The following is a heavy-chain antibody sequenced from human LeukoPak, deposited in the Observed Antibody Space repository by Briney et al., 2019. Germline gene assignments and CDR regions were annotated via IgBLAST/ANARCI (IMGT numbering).Heavy chain of an antibody. CDR2: ISYDGSNK. Sequence: PGGSLRLSCAASGFTFSSYAMHWVRQAPGKGLEWVAVISYDGSNKYYADSVKGRFTISRDNSKNTLYLQMNSLRAEDTAVYYCARDKGPLRRGSEITLDYWGQGTLVTVSS. CDR1: GFTFSSYA. CDR3: ARDKGPLRRGSEITLDY. V-gene: IGHV3-30*04. J-gene: IGHJ4*02. D-gene: IGHD3-10*01.